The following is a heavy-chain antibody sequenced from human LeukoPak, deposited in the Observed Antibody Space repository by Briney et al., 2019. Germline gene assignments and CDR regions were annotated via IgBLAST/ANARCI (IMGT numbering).Heavy chain of an antibody. V-gene: IGHV4-4*07. CDR2: VYISGST. CDR1: GGSISSYY. D-gene: IGHD6-19*01. CDR3: ARDQVRYSSDHYGFDP. J-gene: IGHJ5*02. Sequence: PSETLSLTCTVSGGSISSYYWSWIRQPAGKGLEWIGRVYISGSTNYNPSLKSRVTMSVDTPKNQFSLKLSFVTAADTAVYYCARDQVRYSSDHYGFDPWGQGTLVTVSS.